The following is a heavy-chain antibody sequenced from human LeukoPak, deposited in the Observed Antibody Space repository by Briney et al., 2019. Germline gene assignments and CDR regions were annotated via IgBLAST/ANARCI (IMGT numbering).Heavy chain of an antibody. D-gene: IGHD5-18*01. Sequence: GGSLRLSCAASGFTFSSCWMHWVRQAPGKGLVWVSRINSDGSSTSYADSVKGRFTISRDNAKNTLYLQMNSLRAEDTAVYYCEMTAPYYYGMDVWGQGTTVTVSS. J-gene: IGHJ6*02. V-gene: IGHV3-74*01. CDR2: INSDGSST. CDR3: EMTAPYYYGMDV. CDR1: GFTFSSCW.